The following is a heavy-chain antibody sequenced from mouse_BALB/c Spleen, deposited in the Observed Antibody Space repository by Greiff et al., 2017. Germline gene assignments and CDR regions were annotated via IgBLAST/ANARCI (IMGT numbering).Heavy chain of an antibody. CDR3: ARRGDYRYDGFAY. Sequence: QVQLKQPGAELVKPGASVKLSCKASGYTFTSYWMHWVKQRPGQGLEWIGEINPSNGRTNYNEKFKSKATLTVDKSSSTAYMQLSSLTSEDSAVYYCARRGDYRYDGFAYWGQGTLVTVSA. CDR1: GYTFTSYW. D-gene: IGHD2-14*01. CDR2: INPSNGRT. V-gene: IGHV1S81*02. J-gene: IGHJ3*01.